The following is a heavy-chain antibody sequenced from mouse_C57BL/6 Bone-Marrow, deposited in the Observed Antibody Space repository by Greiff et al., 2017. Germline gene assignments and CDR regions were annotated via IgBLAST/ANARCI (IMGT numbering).Heavy chain of an antibody. CDR3: ARNYGSSYWYFDV. D-gene: IGHD1-1*01. Sequence: VQLQQSGAELARPGASVKLSCKASGYTFTSYGISWVKQRTGQGLEWIGEIYPRSGNTYYNEKFKGKATLTADNSSSTAYMELRSLTSEDSAVYFCARNYGSSYWYFDVWGTGTTVTVSS. V-gene: IGHV1-81*01. J-gene: IGHJ1*03. CDR2: IYPRSGNT. CDR1: GYTFTSYG.